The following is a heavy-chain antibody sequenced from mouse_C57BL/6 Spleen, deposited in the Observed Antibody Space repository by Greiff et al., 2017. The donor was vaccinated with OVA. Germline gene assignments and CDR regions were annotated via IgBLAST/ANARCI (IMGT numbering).Heavy chain of an antibody. CDR2: ISYDGSN. CDR3: ARGDSSGYFYYFDY. J-gene: IGHJ2*01. D-gene: IGHD3-2*02. Sequence: EVHLVESGPGLVKPSQSLSLTCSVTGYSITSGYYWNWIRQFPGNKLEWMGYISYDGSNNYNPSLKNRISITRDTSKNQFFLKLNSVTTEDTATYYCARGDSSGYFYYFDYWGQGTTLTVSS. V-gene: IGHV3-6*01. CDR1: GYSITSGYY.